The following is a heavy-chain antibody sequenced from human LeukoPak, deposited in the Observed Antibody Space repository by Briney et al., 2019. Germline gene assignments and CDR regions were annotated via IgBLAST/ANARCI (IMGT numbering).Heavy chain of an antibody. CDR2: INPSGGST. D-gene: IGHD3-10*01. CDR3: ARTLRFGESYYYYYMDV. V-gene: IGHV1-46*01. Sequence: AASVKVSCKASGYTFTSYYIHWVRQAPGQGLEWMGLINPSGGSTNYAQKFQGRVTMTRDTSTSTVYMELSRLRSDDTAVYYCARTLRFGESYYYYYMDVWGKGTTVTVSS. J-gene: IGHJ6*03. CDR1: GYTFTSYY.